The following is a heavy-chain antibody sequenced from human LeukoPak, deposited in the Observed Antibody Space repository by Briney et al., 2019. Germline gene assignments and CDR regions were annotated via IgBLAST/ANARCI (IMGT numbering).Heavy chain of an antibody. Sequence: GESLSLSCAASGFTFSTYAMTWVRQAPGKGREWVSGISGSGDSTYYADSVKGRFTISRDNSKNTLYLQMNRLRAEDTAVYYCAKCAGYNSGQPDCWGQGALVTVSS. J-gene: IGHJ4*02. CDR3: AKCAGYNSGQPDC. CDR1: GFTFSTYA. D-gene: IGHD5-24*01. CDR2: ISGSGDST. V-gene: IGHV3-23*01.